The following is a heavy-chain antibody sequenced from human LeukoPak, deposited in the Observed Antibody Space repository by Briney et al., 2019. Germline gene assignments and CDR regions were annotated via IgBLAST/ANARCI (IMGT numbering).Heavy chain of an antibody. CDR3: ARVRGYCSSTSCCGWWFDP. CDR2: MNPNSGNT. Sequence: ASVKVSCKASGYTFTSYDINWVRQATGQGLEWMGWMNPNSGNTGYAQKFQGRVTMTRSTSISTAYMELSSLRSEDTAVYYCARVRGYCSSTSCCGWWFDPWGQGTLVTVSS. D-gene: IGHD2-2*01. V-gene: IGHV1-8*01. J-gene: IGHJ5*02. CDR1: GYTFTSYD.